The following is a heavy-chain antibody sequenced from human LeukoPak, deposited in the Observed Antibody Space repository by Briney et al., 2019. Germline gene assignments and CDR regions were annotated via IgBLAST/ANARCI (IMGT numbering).Heavy chain of an antibody. CDR2: IYYSGST. V-gene: IGHV4-59*01. CDR3: ASSSGSYPLDY. D-gene: IGHD3-10*01. J-gene: IGHJ4*02. Sequence: SETLSLTCTVSGGSISSYYWSWIRQPPGKGLEWVGYIYYSGSTNYNPSLKGRVTISVDTSKNQFSLKLSSVTAADTAVYYCASSSGSYPLDYWGQGTLVTVSS. CDR1: GGSISSYY.